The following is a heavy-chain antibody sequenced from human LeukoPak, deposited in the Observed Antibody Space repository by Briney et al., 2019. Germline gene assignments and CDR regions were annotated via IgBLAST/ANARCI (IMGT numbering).Heavy chain of an antibody. CDR2: ISSSSSTI. J-gene: IGHJ6*02. V-gene: IGHV3-48*04. D-gene: IGHD2-15*01. CDR1: GFTFSTYS. CDR3: ARARSQYCSGGSCSPAGYYYYGMEV. Sequence: TGGSLRLSCAASGFTFSTYSMNWVRQARGKGLEWVSYISSSSSTIYYADSVKGRFTISRDNAKSSLYLQMNSLRAEDTAVYYCARARSQYCSGGSCSPAGYYYYGMEVWGQGTTVTVSS.